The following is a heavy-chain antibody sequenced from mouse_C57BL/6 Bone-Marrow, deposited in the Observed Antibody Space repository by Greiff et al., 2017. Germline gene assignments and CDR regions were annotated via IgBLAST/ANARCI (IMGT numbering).Heavy chain of an antibody. D-gene: IGHD2-4*01. Sequence: EVMLVESWGGLVQPGGSLKLSCAASGFTFSDYYMYWVRQTPEKRLEWVAYISNGGGSTYYPDTVKGRFTISRDNAKNTLYLQMSRLKSEDTAMYYCARHDDYDAWFAYWGQGTLVTVSA. J-gene: IGHJ3*01. V-gene: IGHV5-12*01. CDR3: ARHDDYDAWFAY. CDR1: GFTFSDYY. CDR2: ISNGGGST.